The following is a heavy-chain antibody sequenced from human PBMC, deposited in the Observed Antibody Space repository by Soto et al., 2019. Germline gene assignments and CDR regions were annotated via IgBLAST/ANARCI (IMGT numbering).Heavy chain of an antibody. J-gene: IGHJ4*02. D-gene: IGHD5-18*01. CDR2: IYYSGST. CDR1: GGSISSGDYY. V-gene: IGHV4-30-4*01. CDR3: ARGEQLWLLDY. Sequence: SETLSLTCTVSGGSISSGDYYWSWIRQPPGKGLEWIGYIYYSGSTYYNPSLKSRVTISVDTSKNQFSLKLSSVTAADTAVYYCARGEQLWLLDYWGQGTLVTVSS.